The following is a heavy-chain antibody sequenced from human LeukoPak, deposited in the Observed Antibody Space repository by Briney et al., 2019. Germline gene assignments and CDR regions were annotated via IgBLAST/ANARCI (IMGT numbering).Heavy chain of an antibody. V-gene: IGHV3-48*01. CDR3: AKEGDDYGDYYFDY. CDR1: GFTFSSYS. J-gene: IGHJ4*02. D-gene: IGHD4-17*01. CDR2: ISSSSSTI. Sequence: GSLRLSCAASGFTFSSYSMNWVRQAPGKGLEWVSYISSSSSTIYYADSVKGRFTISRDNAKNSLYLQMNSLRAEDTAVYYCAKEGDDYGDYYFDYWGQGTLVTVSS.